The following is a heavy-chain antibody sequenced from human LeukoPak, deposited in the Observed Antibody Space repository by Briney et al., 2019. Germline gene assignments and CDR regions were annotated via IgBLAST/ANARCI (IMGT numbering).Heavy chain of an antibody. CDR1: GFTFSNYA. J-gene: IGHJ4*02. V-gene: IGHV3-23*01. CDR3: ANLNAPYWGNFDY. Sequence: GGSLRLSCAASGFTFSNYAMSWVRQAPGQGLDWVSAISDSGVTAYYADSVKGRFTISRDNSKSTLYLQMDSLRAEDTAVYYCANLNAPYWGNFDYWGQGTLVTVSS. CDR2: ISDSGVTA. D-gene: IGHD3-16*01.